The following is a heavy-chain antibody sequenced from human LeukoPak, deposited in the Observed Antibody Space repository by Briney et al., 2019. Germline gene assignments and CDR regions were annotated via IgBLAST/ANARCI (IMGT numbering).Heavy chain of an antibody. D-gene: IGHD3-22*01. V-gene: IGHV1-69*13. CDR2: IIPIFGTA. CDR3: ARASPNYYDSSGYSPFDY. Sequence: SVEVSCKASGGTFSSYAISWVRQAPGQGLEWMGGIIPIFGTANYAQKFQGRVTITADESTSTAYMELSSLRSEDTAVYYCARASPNYYDSSGYSPFDYWGQGTLVTVSS. J-gene: IGHJ4*02. CDR1: GGTFSSYA.